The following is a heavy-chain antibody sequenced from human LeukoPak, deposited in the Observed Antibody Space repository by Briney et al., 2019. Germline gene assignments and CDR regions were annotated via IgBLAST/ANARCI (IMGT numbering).Heavy chain of an antibody. J-gene: IGHJ4*02. Sequence: GGSLRLSCATSGFTFSNYAMSWVRQAPGKGLEWVANIKQDGSEKYYVDSVKGRFTISRDNAKNSLYLQMNSLRAEDTAVYYCARQGSGSYLFDYWGQGTLVTVSS. CDR1: GFTFSNYA. V-gene: IGHV3-7*01. D-gene: IGHD3-10*01. CDR2: IKQDGSEK. CDR3: ARQGSGSYLFDY.